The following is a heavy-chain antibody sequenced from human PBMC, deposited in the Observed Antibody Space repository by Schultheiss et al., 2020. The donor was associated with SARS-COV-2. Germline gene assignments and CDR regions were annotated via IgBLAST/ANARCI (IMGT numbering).Heavy chain of an antibody. V-gene: IGHV3-15*01. CDR1: GFTFSNAW. J-gene: IGHJ6*03. CDR2: IKSKTDGGTT. CDR3: AKESGGQYSSSWYPYYYYYYMDV. D-gene: IGHD6-13*01. Sequence: GGSLRLSCAASGFTFSNAWMSWVRQAPGKGLEWVGRIKSKTDGGTTDYAAPVKGRFTISRDDSKNTLYLQMNSLRAEDTAVYYCAKESGGQYSSSWYPYYYYYYMDVWGKGTTVTVSS.